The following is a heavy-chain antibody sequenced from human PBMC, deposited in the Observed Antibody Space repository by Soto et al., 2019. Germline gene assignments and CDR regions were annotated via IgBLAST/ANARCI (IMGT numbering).Heavy chain of an antibody. V-gene: IGHV4-59*01. CDR3: ARERFGEFRYYFDY. D-gene: IGHD3-10*01. J-gene: IGHJ4*02. Sequence: PSETLSLTCTVSGGSISTYFWSWIRQPPGKGPEWLGYINYSGNTNYNPSLKNRATMSIDTSKKEFSLKLRSVTATDTAVYYCARERFGEFRYYFDYWGQGTLVTVSS. CDR2: INYSGNT. CDR1: GGSISTYF.